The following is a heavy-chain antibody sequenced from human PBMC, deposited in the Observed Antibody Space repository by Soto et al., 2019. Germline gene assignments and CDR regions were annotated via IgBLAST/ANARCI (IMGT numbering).Heavy chain of an antibody. CDR3: ARAGDRGYDSTAGWYFDL. CDR1: GGSISSGGYY. D-gene: IGHD5-12*01. Sequence: SETLSLTCTVSGGSISSGGYYWSWIRQHPGKGLEWIGYIYYSGSTYYNPSLKSRVTISVDTSKNQFSLKLSSVAAADTAVYYCARAGDRGYDSTAGWYFDLWGRATLVTVSS. V-gene: IGHV4-31*03. J-gene: IGHJ2*01. CDR2: IYYSGST.